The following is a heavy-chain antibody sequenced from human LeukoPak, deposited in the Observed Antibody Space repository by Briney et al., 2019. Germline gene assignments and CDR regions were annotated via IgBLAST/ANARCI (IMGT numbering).Heavy chain of an antibody. Sequence: PGGSLRLSCAASGFTFSSYAMSWVRQAPGKGLEWVSAISGSGGSTYYADSVKGRFTISRDNSKNTLYLQMDSLRAEDTAVYYCAKALRYSSSSVAFDYWGQGTLVTVSS. CDR3: AKALRYSSSSVAFDY. CDR2: ISGSGGST. V-gene: IGHV3-23*01. D-gene: IGHD6-6*01. J-gene: IGHJ4*02. CDR1: GFTFSSYA.